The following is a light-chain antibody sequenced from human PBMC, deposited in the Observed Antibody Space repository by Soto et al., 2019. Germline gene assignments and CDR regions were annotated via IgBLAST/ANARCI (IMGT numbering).Light chain of an antibody. CDR3: QQRSNWPRGT. CDR2: DAS. V-gene: IGKV3-11*01. J-gene: IGKJ2*02. Sequence: EIVLTQSPATLSLSPGERATRACRASQSVSSYIAWYQQKPGQAPRLLIYDASNRATGIPARFSGSGSGTDFTLTISSLEPEDFAVYYCQQRSNWPRGTFGQGTKLEIK. CDR1: QSVSSY.